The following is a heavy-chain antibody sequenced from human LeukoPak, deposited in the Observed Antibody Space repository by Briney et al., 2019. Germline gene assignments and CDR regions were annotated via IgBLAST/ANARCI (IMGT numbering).Heavy chain of an antibody. D-gene: IGHD2-15*01. CDR1: GFTFSSYG. CDR2: IWYDGSNK. J-gene: IGHJ6*02. CDR3: ARVGYPLYYYGMDV. V-gene: IGHV3-33*01. Sequence: PGGSLRLSCAASGFTFSSYGMHWVRQAPGKGLEWVAVIWYDGSNKYYADSVKGRFTISRDNSKNTLYLQMNSLKAEDTAVYYCARVGYPLYYYGMDVWGQGTTVTVSS.